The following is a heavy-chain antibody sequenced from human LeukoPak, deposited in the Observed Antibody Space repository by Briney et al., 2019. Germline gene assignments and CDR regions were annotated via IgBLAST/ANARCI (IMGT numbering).Heavy chain of an antibody. CDR1: GYTFTSYD. V-gene: IGHV1-8*01. CDR3: ARGYRSSTSCYALPFDY. CDR2: MSPNSGNT. D-gene: IGHD2-2*01. Sequence: ASVKVSCKASGYTFTSYDINWVRQATGQGLEWMGWMSPNSGNTGYAQKLQGRVTMTTDTSTSTAYMELRSLRSDDTAVYYCARGYRSSTSCYALPFDYWGQGTLVTVSS. J-gene: IGHJ4*02.